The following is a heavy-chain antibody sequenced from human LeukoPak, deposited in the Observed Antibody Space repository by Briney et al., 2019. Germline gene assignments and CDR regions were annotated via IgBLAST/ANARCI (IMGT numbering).Heavy chain of an antibody. J-gene: IGHJ4*02. CDR3: ARAGITMVRGVNN. V-gene: IGHV3-66*01. Sequence: GGSLRLSCAASGFTVSSNYMSWVRQAPGKGLEWVSVIYSGGSTYYADSVKGRFTISRDNSKNTLYPQMNSLRAEGTAVYYCARAGITMVRGVNNWGQGTLVTVSS. CDR1: GFTVSSNY. CDR2: IYSGGST. D-gene: IGHD3-10*01.